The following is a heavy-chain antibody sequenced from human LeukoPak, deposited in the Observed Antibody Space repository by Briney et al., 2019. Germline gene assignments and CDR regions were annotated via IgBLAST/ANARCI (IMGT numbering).Heavy chain of an antibody. D-gene: IGHD3-3*01. Sequence: PGGSLRLSCAASGFTFSSYTMNWVRQAPGKGLEWVASISVNSDHKPYADSVKGRFTISRDNAKNSLYLQMNSLRAEDTAVYYCARDTRHYDFWSGNPNWFDPWGQGTLVAVSS. CDR1: GFTFSSYT. CDR2: ISVNSDHK. V-gene: IGHV3-21*01. J-gene: IGHJ5*02. CDR3: ARDTRHYDFWSGNPNWFDP.